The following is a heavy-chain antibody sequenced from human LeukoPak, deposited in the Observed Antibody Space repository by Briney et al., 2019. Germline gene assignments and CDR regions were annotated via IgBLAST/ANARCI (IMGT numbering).Heavy chain of an antibody. J-gene: IGHJ4*02. CDR2: IYYSGST. Sequence: SETLSLTCTVSGGSVSCGSYYWSWIRQPPGKGLEWIGNIYYSGSTNYNPSLKSRVTISVDPSKNQFSLKLSSVTAADTAVYYCARSPVLSPYYYGSGSYYGALDYWGQGALVTVSS. D-gene: IGHD3-10*01. V-gene: IGHV4-61*01. CDR3: ARSPVLSPYYYGSGSYYGALDY. CDR1: GGSVSCGSYY.